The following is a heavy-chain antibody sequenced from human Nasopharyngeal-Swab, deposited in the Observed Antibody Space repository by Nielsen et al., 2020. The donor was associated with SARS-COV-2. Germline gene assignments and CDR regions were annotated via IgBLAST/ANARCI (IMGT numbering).Heavy chain of an antibody. CDR1: GGSISSGDYY. J-gene: IGHJ4*02. CDR3: ARGRDPAAAIRYYFDY. V-gene: IGHV4-30-4*01. CDR2: IYYSGST. Sequence: SETLSLTCTVSGGSISSGDYYWSWLRQPPGKGLEWIGYIYYSGSTNYNPSLKSRVTISVDTSKNQFSLKLSSVTAADTAVYYCARGRDPAAAIRYYFDYWGQGTLVTVSS. D-gene: IGHD2-2*01.